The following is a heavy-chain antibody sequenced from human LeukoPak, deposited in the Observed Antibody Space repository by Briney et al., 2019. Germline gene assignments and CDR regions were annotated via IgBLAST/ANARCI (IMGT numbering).Heavy chain of an antibody. J-gene: IGHJ3*02. CDR1: GGSFSGYY. D-gene: IGHD6-13*01. CDR3: ARSSPYSSSWFYQTDAFDI. CDR2: INHCGST. V-gene: IGHV4-34*01. Sequence: PSETLSLTCAVYGGSFSGYYWSWIRQSPGKGLEWIGEINHCGSTNYNPSLKSRVTISVDTSKNQFSLKLSSVTAADTAVYYCARSSPYSSSWFYQTDAFDIWGQGTMVTVSS.